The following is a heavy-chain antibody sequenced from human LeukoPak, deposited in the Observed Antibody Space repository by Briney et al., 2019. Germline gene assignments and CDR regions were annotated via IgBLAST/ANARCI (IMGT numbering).Heavy chain of an antibody. J-gene: IGHJ4*02. CDR1: GFTFSGHW. V-gene: IGHV3-7*03. CDR3: ARMTTPDY. Sequence: GGSLRLSCAASGFTFSGHWMSWVRQAPGKGLEWVANIKQDGSEKHFVDSVKGRFTISRDNARNSLFLQMNSLRAEDTAVYYCARMTTPDYWGQGTLVTVSS. D-gene: IGHD4-11*01. CDR2: IKQDGSEK.